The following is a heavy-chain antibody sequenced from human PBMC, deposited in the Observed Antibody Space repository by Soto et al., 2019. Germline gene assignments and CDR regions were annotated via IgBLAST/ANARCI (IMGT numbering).Heavy chain of an antibody. CDR2: IYYSGSA. CDR1: GDSIINGHY. J-gene: IGHJ4*02. V-gene: IGHV4-31*03. CDR3: ARSIAAASMGIFDY. Sequence: SETLSLTCTVSGDSIINGHYWSWIRQNPGKGLEWIGYIYYSGSAHYNPSLKSRLTISVDTSKNQFSLKLSSVTAADTAVYYCARSIAAASMGIFDYWGQGTLVTVSS. D-gene: IGHD6-6*01.